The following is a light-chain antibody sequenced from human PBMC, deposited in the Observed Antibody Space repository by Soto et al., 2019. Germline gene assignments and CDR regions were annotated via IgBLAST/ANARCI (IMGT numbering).Light chain of an antibody. J-gene: IGKJ4*02. CDR2: GAS. V-gene: IGKV3-15*01. CDR3: QQRSSWPLT. Sequence: EIVMTQSPATLSVSTGERATLSCRASQSVSSNLAWYQQKPGQAPRLLIYGASTRATGIPARFSGSGSGTDFTLTISSLEPEDFAVYFCQQRSSWPLTFGGGTKVDIK. CDR1: QSVSSN.